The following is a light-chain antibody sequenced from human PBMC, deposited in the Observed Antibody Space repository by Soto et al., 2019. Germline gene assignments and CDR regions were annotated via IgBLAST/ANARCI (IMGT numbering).Light chain of an antibody. CDR1: QSILSY. Sequence: DIPMTQSPSSLSASVGDRVTVTCRASQSILSYLNWYQQKPGKPPKLLIYATSTLQSGVPSRFSGSGSGTDFTLSISSLQPEDFATYYCQQSYSTPHTFGQGTKLEIK. CDR2: ATS. CDR3: QQSYSTPHT. V-gene: IGKV1-39*01. J-gene: IGKJ2*01.